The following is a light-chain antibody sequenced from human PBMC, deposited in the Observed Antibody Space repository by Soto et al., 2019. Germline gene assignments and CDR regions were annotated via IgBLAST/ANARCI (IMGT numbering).Light chain of an antibody. J-gene: IGLJ2*01. V-gene: IGLV2-14*01. CDR1: SSDVGGYNF. Sequence: QSALTQPASVSGSPGQSITISCTGTSSDVGGYNFVSWYQQHPGKAPKVMIYEVSNRPSGVSYRFSGSKSGNTASLTISGLQAEDEAYYYCSSYTSSVTLVFGGGTKLTVL. CDR3: SSYTSSVTLV. CDR2: EVS.